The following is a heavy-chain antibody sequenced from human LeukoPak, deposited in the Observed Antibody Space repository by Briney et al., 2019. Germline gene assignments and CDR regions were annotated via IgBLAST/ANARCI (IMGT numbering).Heavy chain of an antibody. CDR2: IYYSGST. V-gene: IGHV4-59*11. D-gene: IGHD5-18*01. J-gene: IGHJ3*02. CDR3: ARSGYSYGADAFDI. CDR1: GGSISSHY. Sequence: PSETLSLTCTVSGGSISSHYWSWIRQPPGKGLEWIGYIYYSGSTNYNPSLKSRVTISVDTSKKLFSLKLSSVTAADTAVYYCARSGYSYGADAFDIWGQGTMVTVSS.